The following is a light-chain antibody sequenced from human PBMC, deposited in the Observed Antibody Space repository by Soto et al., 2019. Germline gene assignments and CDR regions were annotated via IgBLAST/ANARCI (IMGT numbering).Light chain of an antibody. Sequence: EIVLTQSPATLSLSPGERATLSCRASQSVSSYLAWYQQKPGQAPRILIYDASNRATGIPARFSGSGSGTDFTLTISSLEPEDFSVYYCRQRSNWPPLFTCRPGTKVDIK. CDR2: DAS. V-gene: IGKV3-11*01. CDR1: QSVSSY. CDR3: RQRSNWPPLFT. J-gene: IGKJ3*01.